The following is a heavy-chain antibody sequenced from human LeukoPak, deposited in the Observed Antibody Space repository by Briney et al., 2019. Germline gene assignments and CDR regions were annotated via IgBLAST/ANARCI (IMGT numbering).Heavy chain of an antibody. Sequence: SETLSLTYTVSGGSISSYYWSWIRQPPGKGLEWIGYIYYSGSTNYNPSLKSRVTISVDTSKNQFSLKLSSVTAADTAVYYCARTAGSSWADYWGQGTLVTVSS. V-gene: IGHV4-59*08. J-gene: IGHJ4*02. CDR1: GGSISSYY. CDR2: IYYSGST. CDR3: ARTAGSSWADY. D-gene: IGHD6-13*01.